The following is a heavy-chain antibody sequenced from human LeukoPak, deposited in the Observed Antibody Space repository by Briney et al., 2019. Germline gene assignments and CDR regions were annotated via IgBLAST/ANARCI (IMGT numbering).Heavy chain of an antibody. Sequence: GGSLRLSCAASEFTFSSYSMNWVRQAPGKGLEWVSSITTSRDYISYADSVRGRFTISRDNAKNSLYLQMNSLRAEDTAVYYCARDRTVTKYFDLWGRGTLLTVSS. CDR1: EFTFSSYS. D-gene: IGHD4-17*01. V-gene: IGHV3-21*01. CDR2: ITTSRDYI. CDR3: ARDRTVTKYFDL. J-gene: IGHJ2*01.